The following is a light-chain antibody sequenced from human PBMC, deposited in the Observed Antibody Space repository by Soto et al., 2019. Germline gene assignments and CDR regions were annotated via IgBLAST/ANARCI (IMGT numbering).Light chain of an antibody. V-gene: IGLV2-23*01. CDR3: CSYAGGASVG. CDR2: EDI. J-gene: IGLJ2*01. Sequence: QSALTQPASVSGSPGQSITISCTGTSSDIGRHNLVSWYQQHPGKAPKLMVYEDIERPSGVSDRFSGSKSGNTASLTISGLQTEDEANYYCCSYAGGASVGFGGGTKLTVL. CDR1: SSDIGRHNL.